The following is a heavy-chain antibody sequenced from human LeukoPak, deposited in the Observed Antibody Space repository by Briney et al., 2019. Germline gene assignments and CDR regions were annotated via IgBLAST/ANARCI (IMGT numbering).Heavy chain of an antibody. D-gene: IGHD6-25*01. Sequence: SETLSLTCNVSGASISSSYWNWIRLPAGKGLEWIGIIYTNGGTKYHPSLKSRVTMSVDRSKNQFSLKLTSVTAADTAVYYCASKTSGGIFEIWGQGTKVTVSS. V-gene: IGHV4-4*07. CDR2: IYTNGGT. CDR3: ASKTSGGIFEI. J-gene: IGHJ3*02. CDR1: GASISSSY.